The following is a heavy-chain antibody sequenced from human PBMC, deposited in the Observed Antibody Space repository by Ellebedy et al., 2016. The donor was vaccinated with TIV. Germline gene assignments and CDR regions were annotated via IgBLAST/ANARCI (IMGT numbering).Heavy chain of an antibody. CDR3: ARERTGSGGIDY. D-gene: IGHD1-26*01. V-gene: IGHV1-2*02. Sequence: ASVKVSCXASGYTFTSYDINWVRQAPGQGLEWMGWVNPNSGGTAYAPRFQGRVTVTWDTSITTTYMDLSSLGSDDTAVYFCARERTGSGGIDYWGQGTQVTVSS. CDR1: GYTFTSYD. J-gene: IGHJ4*02. CDR2: VNPNSGGT.